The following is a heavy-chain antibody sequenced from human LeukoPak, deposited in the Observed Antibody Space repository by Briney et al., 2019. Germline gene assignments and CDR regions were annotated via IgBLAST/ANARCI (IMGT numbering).Heavy chain of an antibody. D-gene: IGHD5-18*01. J-gene: IGHJ4*02. V-gene: IGHV4-34*01. CDR2: INHSGST. CDR1: GGSFSNYY. CDR3: ARGNVDTDRWDLDY. Sequence: SETLSLTCAVYGGSFSNYYWGWIRQPPGKGLEWIGEINHSGSTNYNPSLKSRVTISVDTSKNQFSLKLSSVTAADTAVYYCARGNVDTDRWDLDYWGQGTLVTVSS.